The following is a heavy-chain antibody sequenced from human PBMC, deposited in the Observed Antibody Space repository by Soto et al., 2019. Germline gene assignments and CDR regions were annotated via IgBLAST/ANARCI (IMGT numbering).Heavy chain of an antibody. J-gene: IGHJ4*02. CDR1: GFTFSSYG. Sequence: GGSLRLSCAASGFTFSSYGMHWVRQAPGKGLEWVAVIWYDGSNKYYVDSVKGRFTISRDNANNLLSLQMNSLGAGDTAMYYCSGGVGDAFWGQGTLVTVSS. CDR3: SGGVGDAF. D-gene: IGHD1-26*01. V-gene: IGHV3-33*03. CDR2: IWYDGSNK.